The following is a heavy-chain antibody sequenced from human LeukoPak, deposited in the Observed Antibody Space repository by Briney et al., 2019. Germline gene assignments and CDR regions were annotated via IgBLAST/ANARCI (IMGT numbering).Heavy chain of an antibody. J-gene: IGHJ3*02. CDR3: ASAGIDRWELLTHAFDI. CDR1: GYTFSSHG. CDR2: INSYNGDT. Sequence: GASVKVSCKASGYTFSSHGINWVRQAPGQGLEWMGWINSYNGDTNYAQKFQGRVTLTIDTSTSTAYMELRSLRSDDTAVYYCASAGIDRWELLTHAFDIWGQGTMVTVSS. V-gene: IGHV1-18*01. D-gene: IGHD4-23*01.